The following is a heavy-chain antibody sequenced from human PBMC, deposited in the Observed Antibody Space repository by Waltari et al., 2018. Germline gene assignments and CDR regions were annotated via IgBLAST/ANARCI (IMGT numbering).Heavy chain of an antibody. Sequence: QVQLQESGPGLVKPSETLSLTCTVSGGPISSYYWSWIRQPPGKGLEWIGYIYYSGSTNYNPSLKSRVTISVDTSKNQFSLKLSSVTAADTAVYYCARGIAAAGHDYYYYYMDVWGKGTTVTVSS. CDR1: GGPISSYY. J-gene: IGHJ6*03. D-gene: IGHD6-13*01. CDR3: ARGIAAAGHDYYYYYMDV. V-gene: IGHV4-59*01. CDR2: IYYSGST.